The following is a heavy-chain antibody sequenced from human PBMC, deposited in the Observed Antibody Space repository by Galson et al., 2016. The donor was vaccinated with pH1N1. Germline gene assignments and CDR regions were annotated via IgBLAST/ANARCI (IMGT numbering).Heavy chain of an antibody. J-gene: IGHJ1*01. CDR1: GFSLSTSGVG. V-gene: IGHV2-5*01. CDR2: IYWNDDK. Sequence: PALVKPPQTLTLTCTFSGFSLSTSGVGVGWIRQPPGKALEWLVVIYWNDDKRYSPSLKSRLTITKATNKTQVVLTMTNMDPLDTATYYCAHSTYGDYSGYFQHWGQGTLVTVSS. D-gene: IGHD4-17*01. CDR3: AHSTYGDYSGYFQH.